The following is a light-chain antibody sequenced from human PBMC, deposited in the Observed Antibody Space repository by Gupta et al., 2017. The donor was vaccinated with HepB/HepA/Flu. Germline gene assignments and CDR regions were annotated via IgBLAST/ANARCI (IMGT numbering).Light chain of an antibody. CDR2: RDS. CDR1: KIGNQN. J-gene: IGLJ2*01. CDR3: RVWVNSTTVI. V-gene: IGLV3-9*01. Sequence: SYEMTQPLSVSVARGQRAKITFGGNKIGNQNLQRYLQKQALSPVMVLYRDSSRTSGSPGRFSGCNKGNNATTTISRGQAGDDDADYCRVWVNSTTVIFGGGTKL.